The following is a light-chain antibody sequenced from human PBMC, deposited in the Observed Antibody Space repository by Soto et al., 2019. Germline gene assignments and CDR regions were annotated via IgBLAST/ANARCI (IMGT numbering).Light chain of an antibody. CDR2: GAS. Sequence: EIVMTQSPLSLPVPPGEPASISCRSSQSVSSNLAWYQKKPGQAPRLLXYGASTRATGIPARFSGSGSGTELTLTISSLQSEDFAVYYCQQYNNWPSWTFGQGTKVDI. J-gene: IGKJ1*01. CDR1: QSVSSN. CDR3: QQYNNWPSWT. V-gene: IGKV3-15*01.